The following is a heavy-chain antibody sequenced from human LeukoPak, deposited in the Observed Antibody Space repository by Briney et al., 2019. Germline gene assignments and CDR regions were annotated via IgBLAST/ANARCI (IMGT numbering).Heavy chain of an antibody. J-gene: IGHJ5*02. CDR3: ARDLQEGYYDFWSGYYSNNWFDP. V-gene: IGHV3-74*01. D-gene: IGHD3-3*01. CDR2: INSDGSST. Sequence: GRSLRLSCAASGFTFSSYWMHWVRQAPGKGLVWVSRINSDGSSTSYADSVKGRFTISRDNAKNTLYLQMNSLRAEDTAVYYCARDLQEGYYDFWSGYYSNNWFDPWGPGTLVTVSS. CDR1: GFTFSSYW.